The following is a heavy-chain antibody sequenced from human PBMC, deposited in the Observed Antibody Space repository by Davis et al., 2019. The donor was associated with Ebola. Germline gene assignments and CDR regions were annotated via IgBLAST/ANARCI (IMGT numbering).Heavy chain of an antibody. CDR1: GDSVSSAG. Sequence: PSETLSLTCAISGDSVSSAGWNWIRQSPSRGLEWLGRTYYTSKWFNDYAVSVKSRITINPDTSKNQFSLLLNSVTPEDTAIYYCARGWFRSGMDVWGPGTTVTVSS. CDR3: ARGWFRSGMDV. V-gene: IGHV6-1*01. J-gene: IGHJ6*02. CDR2: TYYTSKWFN. D-gene: IGHD6-19*01.